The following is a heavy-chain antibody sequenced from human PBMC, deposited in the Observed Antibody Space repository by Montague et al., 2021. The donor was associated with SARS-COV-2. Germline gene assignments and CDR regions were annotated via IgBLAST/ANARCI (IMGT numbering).Heavy chain of an antibody. D-gene: IGHD3-22*01. CDR1: SGSISTGHH. J-gene: IGHJ5*02. Sequence: TLSPTCSVSSGSISTGHHWSWIRQHPMKGLEWIGYIYYSGSTYYNPSFKGRVTISIDTAKNQFSLELTSMTAADTAVYYCARGEVGIIMIVVAVPGWFDPWGQGTLVTVSS. CDR3: ARGEVGIIMIVVAVPGWFDP. V-gene: IGHV4-31*03. CDR2: IYYSGST.